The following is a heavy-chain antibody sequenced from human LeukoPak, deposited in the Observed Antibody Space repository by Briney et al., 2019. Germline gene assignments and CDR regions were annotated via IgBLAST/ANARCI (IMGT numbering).Heavy chain of an antibody. CDR3: ARGNILTGYCFDF. J-gene: IGHJ4*02. V-gene: IGHV4-34*01. CDR1: GGSITGYY. Sequence: PSETLSLTCAVYGGSITGYYWSWIRQTPGSGLEWVGEIHYTGATSYNPSLKSRATISTDTSKNQFSLRLSSVTAADTAFYYCARGNILTGYCFDFWGQGALVTVSS. CDR2: IHYTGAT. D-gene: IGHD3-9*01.